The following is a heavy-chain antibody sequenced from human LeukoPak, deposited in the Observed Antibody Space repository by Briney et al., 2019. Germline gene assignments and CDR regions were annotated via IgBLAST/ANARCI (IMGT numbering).Heavy chain of an antibody. J-gene: IGHJ4*02. CDR3: GKTTTGYSSGRYPGWPVDY. V-gene: IGHV3-23*01. CDR2: IFGSGGSA. CDR1: GFTFSSYA. D-gene: IGHD6-19*01. Sequence: GGSLRLSCAASGFTFSSYAMSWVRQAPGKGLEWVSGIFGSGGSAHYADSVKGRFTISRDNSKNTVYLQMDSLRVEDTAVYYCGKTTTGYSSGRYPGWPVDYWGQGTLVTVSS.